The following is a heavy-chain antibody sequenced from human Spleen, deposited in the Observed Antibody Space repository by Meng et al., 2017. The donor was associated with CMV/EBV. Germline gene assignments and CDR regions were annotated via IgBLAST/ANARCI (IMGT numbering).Heavy chain of an antibody. J-gene: IGHJ4*02. CDR1: GYSFTNYG. D-gene: IGHD1-26*01. CDR3: ARGGAGATGAFDF. V-gene: IGHV1-18*01. CDR2: INIYNGNT. Sequence: ASVKVSCKPSGYSFTNYGLCWVRQAPGQGPEWIGWINIYNGNTNFAQNFQGRVIMARDTSTSTAYMELRSLTFDDRAVYSGARGGAGATGAFDFWGQGTLVTVSS.